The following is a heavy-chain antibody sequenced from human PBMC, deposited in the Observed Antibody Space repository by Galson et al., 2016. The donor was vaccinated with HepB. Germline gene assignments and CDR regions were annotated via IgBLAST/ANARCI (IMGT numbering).Heavy chain of an antibody. Sequence: LRLSCAASGFTFGRYAMSWVRQAPGKGLEWVSAISGGGGSTYYAGSVQGRFTSSRDRSTNTMYLQMNSLRTDDTAVYYCARFTQEWLDRVYYFDYWGQGTLVTVSS. CDR2: ISGGGGST. D-gene: IGHD6-19*01. V-gene: IGHV3-23*01. J-gene: IGHJ4*02. CDR3: ARFTQEWLDRVYYFDY. CDR1: GFTFGRYA.